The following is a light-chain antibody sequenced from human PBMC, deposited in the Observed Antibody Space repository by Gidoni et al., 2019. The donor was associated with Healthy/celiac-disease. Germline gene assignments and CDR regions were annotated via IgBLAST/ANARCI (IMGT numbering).Light chain of an antibody. V-gene: IGKV3-20*01. CDR3: QQYGSSLYT. Sequence: EIVLTQSPGTLSLSPGERATLSCRARQSVSSSYLAWYQQKPGQAPRLLIDGASSRATGIPDRFSGSGSGTDFTLTISRLEPEDFAVYYCQQYGSSLYTFGQXTKLEIK. J-gene: IGKJ2*01. CDR2: GAS. CDR1: QSVSSSY.